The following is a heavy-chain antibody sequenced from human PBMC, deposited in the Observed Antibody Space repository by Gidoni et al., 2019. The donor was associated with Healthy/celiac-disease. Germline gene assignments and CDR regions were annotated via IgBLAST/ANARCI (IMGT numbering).Heavy chain of an antibody. CDR3: ARDLRAVAGTGYDAFDI. Sequence: QVQLAQSGAEVKKPGASVKVSCKASGYTFTGYYMHWVRQAPGQGLEWMGWINPNSGGTNYAQKFQGWVTMTRDTSISTAYMELSRLRSDDTAVYYCARDLRAVAGTGYDAFDIWGQGTMVTVSS. D-gene: IGHD6-19*01. CDR1: GYTFTGYY. CDR2: INPNSGGT. V-gene: IGHV1-2*04. J-gene: IGHJ3*02.